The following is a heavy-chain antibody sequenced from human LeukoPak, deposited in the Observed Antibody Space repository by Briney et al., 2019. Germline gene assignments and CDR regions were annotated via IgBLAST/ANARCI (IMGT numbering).Heavy chain of an antibody. J-gene: IGHJ3*02. V-gene: IGHV1-69*13. CDR1: GGTFNSYA. CDR2: IIPIFGTA. Sequence: ASVKVSCKASGGTFNSYAISWVRQAPGQGLEWMGGIIPIFGTANYAQKFQGRVTITADESTSTAYMELSSLRSEDTAVYYCARRDTMVRGVIIGSFDIWGQGTMVTVSS. D-gene: IGHD3-10*01. CDR3: ARRDTMVRGVIIGSFDI.